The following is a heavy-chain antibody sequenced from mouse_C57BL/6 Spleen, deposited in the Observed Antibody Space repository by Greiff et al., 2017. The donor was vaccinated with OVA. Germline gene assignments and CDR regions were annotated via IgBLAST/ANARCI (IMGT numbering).Heavy chain of an antibody. V-gene: IGHV1-26*01. CDR3: ARNDYGSRWYFDV. CDR1: GYTFTDYY. D-gene: IGHD1-1*01. J-gene: IGHJ1*03. CDR2: INPNNGGT. Sequence: EVQLQQSGPELVKPGASVKISCKASGYTFTDYYMNWVKQSHGKSLEWIGDINPNNGGTSYNQKFKGKATLTVDKSSSTAYMELRSLTSGDSAVYYCARNDYGSRWYFDVWGTGTTVTVSS.